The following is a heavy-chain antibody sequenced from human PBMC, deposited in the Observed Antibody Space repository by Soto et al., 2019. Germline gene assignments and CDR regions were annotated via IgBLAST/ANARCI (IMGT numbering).Heavy chain of an antibody. CDR2: MYYSGST. CDR3: ATSYGNAWYTY. CDR1: GYSISSSNW. Sequence: SETLSLTCAVSGYSISSSNWWGWLRQPPGKGLEWIGYMYYSGSTYYNPSLKSRLTMSVDKSKNQFTLQLTSVTVADTAVYYCATSYGNAWYTYWGQGTQVTVSS. J-gene: IGHJ4*02. D-gene: IGHD6-13*01. V-gene: IGHV4-28*01.